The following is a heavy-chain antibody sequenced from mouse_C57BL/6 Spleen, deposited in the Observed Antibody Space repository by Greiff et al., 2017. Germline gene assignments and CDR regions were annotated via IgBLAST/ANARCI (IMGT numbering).Heavy chain of an antibody. CDR3: ARQLLDYFDY. D-gene: IGHD3-1*01. V-gene: IGHV5-17*01. Sequence: EVQLVESGGGLVKPGGSLKLSCAASGFTFSDYGMHWVRQAPEKGLEWVAYISSGSSTIYDADTVKGRFTISRDNAKNTLFLQMTSLRSEDTAMYYCARQLLDYFDYWGQGTTLTVSS. CDR2: ISSGSSTI. CDR1: GFTFSDYG. J-gene: IGHJ2*01.